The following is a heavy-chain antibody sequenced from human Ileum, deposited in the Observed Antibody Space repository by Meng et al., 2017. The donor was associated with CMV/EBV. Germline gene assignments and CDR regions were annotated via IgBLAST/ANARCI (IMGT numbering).Heavy chain of an antibody. CDR3: ARGGQEVPLTRRFDY. CDR2: IGTGGGAI. V-gene: IGHV3-23*01. J-gene: IGHJ4*02. D-gene: IGHD2-15*01. Sequence: SGFPFGIYAMTWVRQAPGKGLEWVSIIGTGGGAIEYEDSVKGRFTISRDNSKNTLYLQMDGLRVEDTAIYFCARGGQEVPLTRRFDYWGQGTLVTVSS. CDR1: GFPFGIYA.